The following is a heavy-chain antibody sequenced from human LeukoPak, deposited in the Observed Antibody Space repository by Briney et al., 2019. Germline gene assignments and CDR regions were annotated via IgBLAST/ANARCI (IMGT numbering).Heavy chain of an antibody. CDR3: ARRGHYSDYFDY. Sequence: PGGSLRLSCAASGLTFSSYDMNWVRQAPGKGLEWVSYIGSSGRTIYTAESLKGRFIISRDNAKNSLYLQMNSLRAEDTAVYYCARRGHYSDYFDYWGQGTLVTVSS. CDR1: GLTFSSYD. CDR2: IGSSGRTI. D-gene: IGHD4-11*01. V-gene: IGHV3-48*03. J-gene: IGHJ4*02.